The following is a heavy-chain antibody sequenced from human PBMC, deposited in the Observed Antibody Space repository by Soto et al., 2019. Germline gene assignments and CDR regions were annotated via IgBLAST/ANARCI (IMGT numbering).Heavy chain of an antibody. V-gene: IGHV3-33*01. J-gene: IGHJ6*02. Sequence: QVHLVESGGAVVQPGRSLRLSCAASGFTFSSYGMHWVRQAPGKGLEWVAVIWHDGSNKYYADSVKGRFTISRDNSKNTLYLQTNSLRVEDTAVYFCARDIYSTDYSYGMDVWGQGTTVTVSS. D-gene: IGHD2-21*01. CDR3: ARDIYSTDYSYGMDV. CDR2: IWHDGSNK. CDR1: GFTFSSYG.